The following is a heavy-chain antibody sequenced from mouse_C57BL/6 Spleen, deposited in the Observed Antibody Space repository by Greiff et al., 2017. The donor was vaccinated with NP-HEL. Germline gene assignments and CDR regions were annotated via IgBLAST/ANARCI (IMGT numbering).Heavy chain of an antibody. CDR1: GYTFTSYW. CDR3: ARERSNYYAMDY. V-gene: IGHV1-53*01. Sequence: QVQLQQSGTELVKPGASVKLSCKASGYTFTSYWMHWVKQRPGQGLEWIGNINPSNGGTNYNEKFKSKATLTVDKSSSTAYMQLSSLTSEDSAVYYCARERSNYYAMDYWGQGTSVTVSS. D-gene: IGHD2-5*01. J-gene: IGHJ4*01. CDR2: INPSNGGT.